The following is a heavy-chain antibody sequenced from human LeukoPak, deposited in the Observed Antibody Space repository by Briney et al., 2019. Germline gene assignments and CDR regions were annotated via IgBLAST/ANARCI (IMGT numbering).Heavy chain of an antibody. J-gene: IGHJ3*02. CDR1: GYTFADYD. CDR2: MNPKSGNA. V-gene: IGHV1-8*02. D-gene: IGHD3-22*01. CDR3: VVGVITDAFDI. Sequence: ASVRVSCKASGYTFADYDINWVRRATGQGLEWMGWMNPKSGNAGHAQMFQGRVTLTRDTSISTAYMELSSLRPDDTAVYYCVVGVITDAFDIWGQGTMVTVSS.